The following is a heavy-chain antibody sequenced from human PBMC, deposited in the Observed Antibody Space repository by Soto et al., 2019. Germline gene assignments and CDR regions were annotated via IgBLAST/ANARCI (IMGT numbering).Heavy chain of an antibody. D-gene: IGHD2-2*01. V-gene: IGHV3-15*01. CDR3: TTGIIVVPAAGTNYYMDV. Sequence: GGSLRLSCAASGFTFSNAWMSWVRQAPGKGLEWVGRIKSKTDGGTTDYAAPVKGRFTISRDDSKNTLYLQMNSLKTEDTAVYYCTTGIIVVPAAGTNYYMDVWGKGTTVTVSS. CDR2: IKSKTDGGTT. CDR1: GFTFSNAW. J-gene: IGHJ6*03.